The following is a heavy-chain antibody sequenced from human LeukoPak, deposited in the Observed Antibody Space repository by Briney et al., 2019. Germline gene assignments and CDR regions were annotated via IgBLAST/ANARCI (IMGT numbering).Heavy chain of an antibody. CDR2: IYHSGGT. CDR3: ARAQAYGSGRNWFDP. CDR1: GYSISSGYY. J-gene: IGHJ5*02. Sequence: SETLSLTCNASGYSISSGYYWGWIRQPPGRGLEWIGNIYHSGGTNYNPSLKSRVTISVDTSKNQFSLKLNSVTAADTAVYYCARAQAYGSGRNWFDPWGQGTLVTVSS. V-gene: IGHV4-38-2*02. D-gene: IGHD3-10*01.